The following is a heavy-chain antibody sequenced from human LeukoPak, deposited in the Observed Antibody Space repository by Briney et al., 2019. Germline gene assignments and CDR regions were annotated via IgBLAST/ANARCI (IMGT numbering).Heavy chain of an antibody. J-gene: IGHJ3*02. CDR3: ARPYCRSTSCNDAFDI. Sequence: GESLKISCKGSGYSFTSYWIGWVRQMPGKGLEWIGIIYPGDSDTRYSPSFQGQVTPSAAKSISTAYLQWSSLKASDTAMYYCARPYCRSTSCNDAFDIWGQETMVTVSS. CDR1: GYSFTSYW. CDR2: IYPGDSDT. V-gene: IGHV5-51*01. D-gene: IGHD2-2*01.